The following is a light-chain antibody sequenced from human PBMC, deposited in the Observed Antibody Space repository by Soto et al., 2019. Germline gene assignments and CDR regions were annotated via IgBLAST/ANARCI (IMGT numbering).Light chain of an antibody. CDR2: QAS. J-gene: IGKJ1*01. CDR3: QQYDSYPGT. V-gene: IGKV1-5*03. CDR1: QTISSW. Sequence: DIQMTQSPSTLSAAVGDRVTITCRASQTISSWLAWYQQKPGKAPNLLIYQASSLESGVSSRFSGSGSGTEFTLTISSLQPDDFATYYCQQYDSYPGTFGQGTKVEIK.